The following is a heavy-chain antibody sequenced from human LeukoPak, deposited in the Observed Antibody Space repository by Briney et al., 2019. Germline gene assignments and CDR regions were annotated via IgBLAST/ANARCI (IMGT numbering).Heavy chain of an antibody. J-gene: IGHJ3*02. Sequence: ASVTVSLKATGYTFTDYVICRVRQAPGQGLEWMGWISAYNGNTNYAQKLQGRVTMTTDTSTSTAYTRLRSLRSDDTAVYYCARATSIYDFLTSSAFDTWGQGTMVTVSS. D-gene: IGHD3/OR15-3a*01. V-gene: IGHV1-18*01. CDR2: ISAYNGNT. CDR3: ARATSIYDFLTSSAFDT. CDR1: GYTFTDYV.